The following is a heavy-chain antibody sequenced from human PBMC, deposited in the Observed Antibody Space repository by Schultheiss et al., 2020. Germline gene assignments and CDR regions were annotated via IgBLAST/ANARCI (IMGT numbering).Heavy chain of an antibody. CDR3: AKDRVGASPQYYFDY. D-gene: IGHD1-26*01. CDR2: ISSGGSTI. J-gene: IGHJ4*02. Sequence: GGSLRLSCAASGFTFSSYGMHWVRQAPGKGLEWVSYISSGGSTIYYADSVKGRFTISRDNSKNTLYLQMNSLRAEDTAEYYCAKDRVGASPQYYFDYWGQGTLVTVSS. CDR1: GFTFSSYG. V-gene: IGHV3-48*01.